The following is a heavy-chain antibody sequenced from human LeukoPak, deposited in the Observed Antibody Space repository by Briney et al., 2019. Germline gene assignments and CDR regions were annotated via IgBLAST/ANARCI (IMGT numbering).Heavy chain of an antibody. V-gene: IGHV1-18*01. Sequence: ASVKVSCEASGYTFTNYGISWVRQAPGQGLEWMGWISAYSGNTNYAQNLQGRVTMTTDTSTSTAYMELRSLRSDDTAVYYCARAPDDYDFWGGPFDYWGRGTLVTVSS. CDR1: GYTFTNYG. D-gene: IGHD3-3*01. CDR2: ISAYSGNT. J-gene: IGHJ4*02. CDR3: ARAPDDYDFWGGPFDY.